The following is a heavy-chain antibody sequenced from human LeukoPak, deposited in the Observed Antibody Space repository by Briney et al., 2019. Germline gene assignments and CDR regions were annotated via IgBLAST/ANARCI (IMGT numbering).Heavy chain of an antibody. D-gene: IGHD1-26*01. J-gene: IGHJ4*02. Sequence: PGGALRLSCAASGFTLSDEYMSWICQAPGKGLEWVSYISNSGTYTNYADSVGGRFTISRDNAKHSLYLQMNSLRAEDTAVYYCARSRGAGPGAYFDYWGQGTLVTVSS. CDR3: ARSRGAGPGAYFDY. CDR2: ISNSGTYT. V-gene: IGHV3-11*03. CDR1: GFTLSDEY.